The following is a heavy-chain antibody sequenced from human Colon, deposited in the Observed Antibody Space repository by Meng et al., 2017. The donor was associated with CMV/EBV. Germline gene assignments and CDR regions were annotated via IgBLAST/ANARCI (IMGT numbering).Heavy chain of an antibody. CDR2: INHRGSI. V-gene: IGHV4-34*01. D-gene: IGHD3-16*01. CDR3: ARGGGFLHGSMVHFDS. CDR1: GGSLSGYQ. Sequence: SETLSLTCAVSGGSLSGYQWNWIRQSPGNGLEWIGEINHRGSINYKPSLGSGVTISVDRSKNQFSLRLSSVTAADTAVYYCARGGGFLHGSMVHFDSWGQGTLVTVSS. J-gene: IGHJ4*02.